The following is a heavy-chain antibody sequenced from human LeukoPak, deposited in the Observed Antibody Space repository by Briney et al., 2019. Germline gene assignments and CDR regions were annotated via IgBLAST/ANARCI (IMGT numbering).Heavy chain of an antibody. CDR3: ARPTRASSGYYPRGAFDI. CDR1: GGSFSGYY. Sequence: SETLSLTCAVYGGSFSGYYWSWIRQPPGKGLEWIGEINHSGSTNCNPSLKSRVTISVDTSKNQFSLKLSSVTAADTAVYYCARPTRASSGYYPRGAFDIWGQGAMVTVSS. D-gene: IGHD3-22*01. V-gene: IGHV4-34*01. CDR2: INHSGST. J-gene: IGHJ3*02.